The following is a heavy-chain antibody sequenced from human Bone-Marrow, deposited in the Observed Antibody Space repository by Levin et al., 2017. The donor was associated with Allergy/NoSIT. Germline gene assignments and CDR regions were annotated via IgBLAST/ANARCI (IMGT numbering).Heavy chain of an antibody. CDR3: ARGAGRTGLQARFFCWSDA. J-gene: IGHJ5*02. CDR1: GYTFIGYY. D-gene: IGHD6-6*01. CDR2: INPDNGGT. V-gene: IGHV1-2*02. Sequence: WASVKVSCKASGYTFIGYYMHWVRQAPGQGLEWMGWINPDNGGTHYAEKFQGRVTMTRDTSINTVFLDLDRRTSDDTAVYFCARGAGRTGLQARFFCWSDAWGQGALVTVSS.